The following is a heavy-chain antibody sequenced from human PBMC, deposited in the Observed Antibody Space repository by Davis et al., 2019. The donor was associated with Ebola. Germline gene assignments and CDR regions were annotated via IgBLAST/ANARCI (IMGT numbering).Heavy chain of an antibody. CDR1: GFTFSSCP. V-gene: IGHV3-23*01. Sequence: GGSLRLSCAASGFTFSSCPMRWVRQAPGKGLEWVSSVTGSGASTYYADSVKGRFTVSRDSAKNTVYMQMNSLSAEDTAVYYCAREREEGVNKNFDYWGQGALVTVSS. J-gene: IGHJ4*02. D-gene: IGHD1/OR15-1a*01. CDR3: AREREEGVNKNFDY. CDR2: VTGSGAST.